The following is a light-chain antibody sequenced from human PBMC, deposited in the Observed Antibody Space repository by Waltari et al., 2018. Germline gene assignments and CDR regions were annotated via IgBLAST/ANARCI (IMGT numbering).Light chain of an antibody. V-gene: IGLV4-69*01. CDR2: LNTDGSH. J-gene: IGLJ2*01. Sequence: QLVLTQSPSASASLGASVKLTCTLSSGPSTYAIPWHQPQPEKGPRYLMKLNTDGSHNEGDGIPDRFSGSSSGAERYLTISSLQSEDEADYYCQTWDTDSYVIFGGGTKLTVL. CDR1: SGPSTYA. CDR3: QTWDTDSYVI.